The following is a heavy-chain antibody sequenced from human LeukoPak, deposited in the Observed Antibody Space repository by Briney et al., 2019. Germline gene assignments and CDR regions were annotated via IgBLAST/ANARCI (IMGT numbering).Heavy chain of an antibody. D-gene: IGHD2-15*01. Sequence: ASVKVSCKASGYTFTGYYMHWVRQAPGQGLEWMGWINPNSGGTNYAQKFQGRVTMTSDTSISTAYMELSRLRSDDTAVYYCARDTGDIYNWFDPWGQGTLVTVSS. CDR2: INPNSGGT. CDR1: GYTFTGYY. V-gene: IGHV1-2*02. CDR3: ARDTGDIYNWFDP. J-gene: IGHJ5*02.